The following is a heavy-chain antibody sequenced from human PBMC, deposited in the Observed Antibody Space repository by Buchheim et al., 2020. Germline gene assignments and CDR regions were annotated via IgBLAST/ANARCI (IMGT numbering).Heavy chain of an antibody. J-gene: IGHJ4*02. CDR3: ARHFAVAAFGG. D-gene: IGHD6-19*01. Sequence: EVQLVESGGGLVQPGGSLRLSCAASGFSVSTNHMSWVRQAPGKGLEWVSVVDSGGITYDADPVKGRFTASRDTSQNTLYLQMSSLRVEDTAVYYCARHFAVAAFGGWGQGTL. CDR2: VDSGGIT. V-gene: IGHV3-66*02. CDR1: GFSVSTNH.